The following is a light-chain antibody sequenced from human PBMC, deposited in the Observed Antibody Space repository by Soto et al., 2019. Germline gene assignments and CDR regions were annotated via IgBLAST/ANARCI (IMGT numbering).Light chain of an antibody. CDR1: SGYSNYK. J-gene: IGLJ1*01. V-gene: IGLV9-49*01. CDR3: GADHGSGSNFVSYV. CDR2: VGTGGIVG. Sequence: QLVLTQPPSASASLGASVTLTCTLSSGYSNYKVDWYQQRPGKGPRFVMRVGTGGIVGSKGGGIPDRFSVLGSGLNRYLTFKSIQEEDGSDYPCGADHGSGSNFVSYVFGTGTKLTVL.